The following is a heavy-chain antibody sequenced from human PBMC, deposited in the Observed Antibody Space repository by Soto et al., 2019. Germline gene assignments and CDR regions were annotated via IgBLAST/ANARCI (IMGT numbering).Heavy chain of an antibody. CDR2: LSYEGGDK. CDR1: GFTFSSYG. J-gene: IGHJ4*02. V-gene: IGHV3-30*18. D-gene: IGHD3-10*01. CDR3: AKGLLWFSENFYFNS. Sequence: QVQLVESGGGVVQPGRSLRLSCAASGFTFSSYGMHWVRQAPGKGLEWVAVLSYEGGDKYYADSVKGRFTISRDNSKKTLYLQMNRLRAEDTAVYYCAKGLLWFSENFYFNSWGQGTQVTVSS.